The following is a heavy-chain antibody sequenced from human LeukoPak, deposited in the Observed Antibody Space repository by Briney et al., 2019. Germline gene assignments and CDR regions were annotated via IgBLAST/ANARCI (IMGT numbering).Heavy chain of an antibody. CDR3: ARVWVLWFGELWNAFDI. Sequence: PGGSLRLSCAASGFTVSSNYMSWVRQAPGKGLEWVSVIYSGGSTYYADSVKGRFTISRDNSKNTLYLQMNSLRAEDTAVYYCARVWVLWFGELWNAFDIWGQGTMVTVSS. CDR1: GFTVSSNY. V-gene: IGHV3-53*01. J-gene: IGHJ3*02. D-gene: IGHD3-10*01. CDR2: IYSGGST.